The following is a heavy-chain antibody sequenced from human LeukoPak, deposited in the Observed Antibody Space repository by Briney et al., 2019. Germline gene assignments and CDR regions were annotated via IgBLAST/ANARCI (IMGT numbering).Heavy chain of an antibody. CDR1: GYTFTSYY. Sequence: GASVKVSCKASGYTFTSYYMHWVRQPPGQGLEWMGIINPRDDSTSYSQKFPGRVRITRATYTSTVYMELSSLRSEDAAVYYCATDCSGGSCYSDYWGQGTLVTVSS. D-gene: IGHD2-15*01. CDR3: ATDCSGGSCYSDY. J-gene: IGHJ4*02. V-gene: IGHV1-46*01. CDR2: INPRDDST.